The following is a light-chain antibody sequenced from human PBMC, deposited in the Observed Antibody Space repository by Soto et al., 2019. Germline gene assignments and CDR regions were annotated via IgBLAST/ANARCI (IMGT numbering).Light chain of an antibody. CDR1: QSVGSN. Sequence: EIVMTQSPATLSVSLGERATLSCRASQSVGSNLAWYQQKPGQAPRLLIYGASSRATGIPARFGGSGSGTEFTLTISSLQSEDFAVYYCQQSNNWPRTFGQGTKREIK. J-gene: IGKJ2*01. CDR2: GAS. V-gene: IGKV3-15*01. CDR3: QQSNNWPRT.